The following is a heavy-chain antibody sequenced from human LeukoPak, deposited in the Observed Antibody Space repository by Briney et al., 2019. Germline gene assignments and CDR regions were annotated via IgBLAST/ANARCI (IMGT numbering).Heavy chain of an antibody. J-gene: IGHJ5*02. CDR1: GGSISSSSYY. D-gene: IGHD3-22*01. Sequence: SETLSLTCTVSGGSISSSSYYWGWIRQPPGKGLEWIGSIYYSGSTYYNPSLKSRVTISVDTSKNQFSLKLSSVAAADTAVYYCARTYYYDSSGYYYSQPNWFDPWGQGTLVTVSS. CDR3: ARTYYYDSSGYYYSQPNWFDP. V-gene: IGHV4-39*07. CDR2: IYYSGST.